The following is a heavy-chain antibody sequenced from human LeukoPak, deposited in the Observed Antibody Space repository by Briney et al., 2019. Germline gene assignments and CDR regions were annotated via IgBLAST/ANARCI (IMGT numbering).Heavy chain of an antibody. CDR1: GYTFTGYY. J-gene: IGHJ5*02. Sequence: GASVKVSCKAPGYTFTGYYMHRVRQAPGQGLEWMGRINPNSGDTDYAQKFQGRVTMTRDTSITTAYMDLSRLISDDTAVYYCARAPVSDWFDPWGQGTLVTVSS. D-gene: IGHD6-25*01. CDR2: INPNSGDT. V-gene: IGHV1-2*06. CDR3: ARAPVSDWFDP.